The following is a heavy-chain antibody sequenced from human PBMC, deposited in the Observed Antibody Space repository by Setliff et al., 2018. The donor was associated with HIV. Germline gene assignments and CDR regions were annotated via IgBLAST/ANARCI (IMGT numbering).Heavy chain of an antibody. V-gene: IGHV4-39*01. Sequence: SETLSLTCNVSGGSIRSSSYYWGWIRQPPGKGLEWIGTIYYRGSTYYNPSFKSRVTISVDTSKNQFSLKLTAVNAADTAVYYCARHYGAVKSVVTVVAKYFPHWGQGTLVTVSS. CDR1: GGSIRSSSYY. CDR2: IYYRGST. J-gene: IGHJ1*01. CDR3: ARHYGAVKSVVTVVAKYFPH. D-gene: IGHD2-21*02.